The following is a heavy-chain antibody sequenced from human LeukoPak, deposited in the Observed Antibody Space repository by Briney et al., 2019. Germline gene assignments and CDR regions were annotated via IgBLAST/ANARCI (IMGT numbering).Heavy chain of an antibody. CDR1: GDSISSGNW. CDR2: IFHSGNT. Sequence: PSETLSLTCAVSGDSISSGNWWSWVRQPPGKGLEWIGAIFHSGNTDYNPSLKSRVTISVDTSKNQFSLKLSSVTAADTAVYYCARDYYDSSGYYPRAGNAFDIWGQGTMVTVSS. CDR3: ARDYYDSSGYYPRAGNAFDI. D-gene: IGHD3-22*01. V-gene: IGHV4-4*02. J-gene: IGHJ3*02.